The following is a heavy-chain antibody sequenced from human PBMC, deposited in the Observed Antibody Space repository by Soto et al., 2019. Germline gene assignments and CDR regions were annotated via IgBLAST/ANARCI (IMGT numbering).Heavy chain of an antibody. V-gene: IGHV3-23*01. Sequence: EVQLLESGGGLVQPGGSLRLSCAASGFTFSSYGMTWVRQAPGKGLEWVSVSSATGAGTYYADSVKGRFTISRDNSKNTLYLQMTSLRADATAVYYCAKDRRAGGNYGFYSDFWGQGALVIVSS. CDR1: GFTFSSYG. CDR3: AKDRRAGGNYGFYSDF. CDR2: SSATGAGT. D-gene: IGHD1-7*01. J-gene: IGHJ4*02.